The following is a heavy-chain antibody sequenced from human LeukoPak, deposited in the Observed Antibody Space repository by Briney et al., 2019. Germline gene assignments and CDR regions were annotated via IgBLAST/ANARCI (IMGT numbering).Heavy chain of an antibody. V-gene: IGHV3-49*04. CDR1: GFTFGDYA. CDR2: IRSKAYGGTT. D-gene: IGHD2-15*01. CDR3: TRCPAATLYYFDY. Sequence: GGSLRLSCTASGFTFGDYAMSWVRQAPGKGLEWVGFIRSKAYGGTTEYAASVKGRFTISRDDSKSIAYLQMNSLKTEDTAVYYCTRCPAATLYYFDYWGQGTLVTVSS. J-gene: IGHJ4*02.